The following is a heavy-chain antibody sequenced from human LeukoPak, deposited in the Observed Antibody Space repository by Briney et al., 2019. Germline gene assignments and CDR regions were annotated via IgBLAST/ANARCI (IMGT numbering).Heavy chain of an antibody. CDR3: VKDGVGASDFDY. V-gene: IGHV3-30*02. CDR1: GFTFSSYG. J-gene: IGHJ4*02. Sequence: GGSLRLSCAASGFTFSSYGMHWVRQAPGKGLEWVAFIRYDGSNKYYADSVKGRFTISRDNSKNTLYLQMNSLRAEDTAVYYCVKDGVGASDFDYWGQGTLVTVSS. CDR2: IRYDGSNK. D-gene: IGHD1-26*01.